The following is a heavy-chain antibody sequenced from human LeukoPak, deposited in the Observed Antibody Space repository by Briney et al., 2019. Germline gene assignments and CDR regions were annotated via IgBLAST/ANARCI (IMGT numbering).Heavy chain of an antibody. CDR2: ISSSSSYI. D-gene: IGHD1-26*01. CDR1: GFTFSSYS. Sequence: GGSLRLSCAASGFTFSSYSMNWVRQAPGKGLEWVSSISSSSSYIYYADSVKGRFTIFRDNAKNSLYLHMNSLRAEDTAVYYCARTDSGSYYVHFDSWGQGTLVTVSS. CDR3: ARTDSGSYYVHFDS. J-gene: IGHJ4*02. V-gene: IGHV3-21*01.